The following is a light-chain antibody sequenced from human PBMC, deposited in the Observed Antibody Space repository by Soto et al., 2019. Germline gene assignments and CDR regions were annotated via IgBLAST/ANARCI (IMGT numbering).Light chain of an antibody. CDR3: QKYNSAPRA. Sequence: DIQMTQSPSSLSASVGDRVTITCRASQGISNYLAWYQQKPGKVPKLLIYAASTLQSRVPSRFSGSGSGTDFTLTIRSLQPEDVATYYCQKYNSAPRAFGQGTKVEIK. J-gene: IGKJ1*01. CDR1: QGISNY. CDR2: AAS. V-gene: IGKV1-27*01.